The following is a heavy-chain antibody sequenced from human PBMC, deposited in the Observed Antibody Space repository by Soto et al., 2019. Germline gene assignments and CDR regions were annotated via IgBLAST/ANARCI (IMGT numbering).Heavy chain of an antibody. CDR3: AKVFSPEGGNYFDH. CDR2: ISNSFSDGNT. J-gene: IGHJ4*02. CDR1: GFTFSNYA. Sequence: PGWSLRLSCAASGFTFSNYAMDGVRQAPGKGLEWVSAISNSFSDGNTHYADSVKGRFTISRDNDKNTVFLEMNSLTVEDTAVYYCAKVFSPEGGNYFDHWGLGTLVTVSS. V-gene: IGHV3-23*01.